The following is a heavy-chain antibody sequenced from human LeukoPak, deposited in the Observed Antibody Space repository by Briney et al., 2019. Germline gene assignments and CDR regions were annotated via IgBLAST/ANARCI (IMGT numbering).Heavy chain of an antibody. CDR2: IYYSGST. V-gene: IGHV4-59*08. Sequence: SETLSLTCTVSGGSISSYYWSWIRQPPGKGLEWIGYIYYSGSTNYNPSLKSRVTISVDTSKNQFSLKLSSVTAADTAVYYCVGHGAFDIWGQGTMVTVSS. CDR3: VGHGAFDI. J-gene: IGHJ3*02. CDR1: GGSISSYY.